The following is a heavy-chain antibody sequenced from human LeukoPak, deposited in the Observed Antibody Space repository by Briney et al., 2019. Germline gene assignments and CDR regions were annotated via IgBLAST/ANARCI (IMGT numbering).Heavy chain of an antibody. CDR1: GYSISSDYY. J-gene: IGHJ4*02. V-gene: IGHV4-38-2*02. D-gene: IGHD3-10*01. CDR3: ARDQLLWFGELLSPLDY. CDR2: SHHSGRT. Sequence: SETVSLTCTVSGYSISSDYYWGWIRQPPGKGLEWIGSSHHSGRTYYNPSLKSRVTISVDTSKNQFSLKLSSVTAADTAVYYCARDQLLWFGELLSPLDYWGQGTLVTVSS.